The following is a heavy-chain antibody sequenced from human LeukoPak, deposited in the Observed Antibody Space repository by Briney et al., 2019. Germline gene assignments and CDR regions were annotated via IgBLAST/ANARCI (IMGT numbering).Heavy chain of an antibody. J-gene: IGHJ4*02. CDR2: ISYDGSNK. V-gene: IGHV3-30*04. Sequence: GRSLRLSCAASGFTFSSYAMHWVRHAPGKGLEWVAVISYDGSNKYYADSVKGRFTIFRDNSKNTLYLQMNSLRAEDTAVYYCARVRDFDYWGQGTLVTVSS. CDR3: ARVRDFDY. D-gene: IGHD3-10*01. CDR1: GFTFSSYA.